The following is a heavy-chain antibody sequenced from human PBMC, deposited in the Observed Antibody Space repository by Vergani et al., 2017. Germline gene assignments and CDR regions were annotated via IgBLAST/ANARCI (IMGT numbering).Heavy chain of an antibody. CDR1: GFTFSSYW. CDR3: ARDGVVVAATNEGWFDP. D-gene: IGHD2-15*01. Sequence: EVQLVESGGGLVQPGGSLRLSCAASGFTFSSYWMHWVRQAPGKGLVWVSRINSDGSSTSYADSVKGRFTISSDNAKNTLYLQMNSLRAEDTAVYYCARDGVVVAATNEGWFDPWGQGTLVTVSS. V-gene: IGHV3-74*01. CDR2: INSDGSST. J-gene: IGHJ5*02.